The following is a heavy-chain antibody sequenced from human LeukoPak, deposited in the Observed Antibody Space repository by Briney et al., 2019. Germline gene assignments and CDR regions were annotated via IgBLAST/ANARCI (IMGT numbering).Heavy chain of an antibody. J-gene: IGHJ4*02. CDR3: ARDPRTDYGGNPSDY. D-gene: IGHD4-23*01. V-gene: IGHV3-74*01. Sequence: GGSLRLSCAASGFTFSSYWMHWVRQAPGKGLVWVSRINSDGSSTSYADSVKGRFTISRDNAKNTLYLQMSSLRAEDTAVYYCARDPRTDYGGNPSDYWGQGTLVTVSS. CDR1: GFTFSSYW. CDR2: INSDGSST.